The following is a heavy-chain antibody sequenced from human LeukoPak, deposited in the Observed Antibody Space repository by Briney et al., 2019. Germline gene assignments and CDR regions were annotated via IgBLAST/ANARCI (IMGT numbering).Heavy chain of an antibody. V-gene: IGHV4-39*01. J-gene: IGHJ4*02. Sequence: SETLSLTCTVSGGSISSRNYYWGWIRQPPGKGLEWIGNVFYSGGAYYNLSLKSRIAISVDTSKNLFSLKLNSVTAADTAVYYCARISGEDFSHFDLWGQGTLVTVSS. D-gene: IGHD5-12*01. CDR1: GGSISSRNYY. CDR3: ARISGEDFSHFDL. CDR2: VFYSGGA.